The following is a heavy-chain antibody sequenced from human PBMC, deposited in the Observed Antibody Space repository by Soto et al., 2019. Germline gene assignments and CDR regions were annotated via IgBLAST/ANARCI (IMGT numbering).Heavy chain of an antibody. V-gene: IGHV3-30*18. CDR2: ISYHGSDK. D-gene: IGHD4-17*01. CDR3: AKDHLTTTVTTVGY. J-gene: IGHJ4*02. CDR1: GFTFSNYG. Sequence: QVQLVESGGGVVQPGRSLRLSCAASGFTFSNYGMHWVRQAPGKGLEWVAVISYHGSDKYYADSVKGRFTISRDNSKNTRYLQMGSLRAEDTAVYYCAKDHLTTTVTTVGYWGQGTLVTVSS.